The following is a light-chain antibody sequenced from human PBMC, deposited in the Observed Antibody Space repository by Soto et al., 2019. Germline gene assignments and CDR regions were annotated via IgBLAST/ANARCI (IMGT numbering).Light chain of an antibody. Sequence: QSVLTQPRSVSGSPGQSVTISCPGASTDVGGYNYVSWYQQHPGKAPKLMIYDVSKRPSGVPDRFSGSKSGNTASLTISGLQTEDEADYYCCSYAGRYTYVFGTGTKV. CDR1: STDVGGYNY. J-gene: IGLJ1*01. CDR2: DVS. V-gene: IGLV2-11*01. CDR3: CSYAGRYTYV.